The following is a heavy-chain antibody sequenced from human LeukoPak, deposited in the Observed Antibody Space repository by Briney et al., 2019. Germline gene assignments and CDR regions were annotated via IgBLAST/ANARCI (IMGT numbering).Heavy chain of an antibody. CDR1: GFTFDDFA. CDR2: ISWNSGVI. J-gene: IGHJ3*02. D-gene: IGHD2-2*01. V-gene: IGHV3-9*01. CDR3: ARGDIVVVPAADDAFDI. Sequence: HPGRSLRLSCAASGFTFDDFAMHWVRQVPGKGLEWVSGISWNSGVIDYADSVKGRFTISRDNAKNSLYLQMNSLRAEDTAVYYCARGDIVVVPAADDAFDIWGQGTMVTVSS.